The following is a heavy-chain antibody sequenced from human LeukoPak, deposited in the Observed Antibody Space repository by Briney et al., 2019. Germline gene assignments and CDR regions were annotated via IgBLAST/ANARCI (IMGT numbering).Heavy chain of an antibody. CDR3: ARRSGGADY. J-gene: IGHJ4*02. V-gene: IGHV5-51*01. Sequence: GESLQISCKGSGYSFSTYWIGWVRQTPGKGLEWMGIIYPGDSDTRYSPSFQAQVTIPADKSITTAYLQWSSLQASDTAIYYCARRSGGADYWGQGTLVTVSS. CDR2: IYPGDSDT. CDR1: GYSFSTYW. D-gene: IGHD3-16*01.